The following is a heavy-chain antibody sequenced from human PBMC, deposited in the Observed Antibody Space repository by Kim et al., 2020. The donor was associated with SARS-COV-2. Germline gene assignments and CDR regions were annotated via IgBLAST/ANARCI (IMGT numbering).Heavy chain of an antibody. J-gene: IGHJ6*02. CDR2: INPNSGGT. Sequence: ASVKVSCKASGYTFTGYYMHWVRQAPGQGLEWMGWINPNSGGTNYAQKFQGRVTMTRDTSISTAYMELSRLRSDDTAVYYCARARGCSGGSCYPLYYYYYYGMDVWGQGTTVTVSS. CDR1: GYTFTGYY. D-gene: IGHD2-15*01. V-gene: IGHV1-2*02. CDR3: ARARGCSGGSCYPLYYYYYYGMDV.